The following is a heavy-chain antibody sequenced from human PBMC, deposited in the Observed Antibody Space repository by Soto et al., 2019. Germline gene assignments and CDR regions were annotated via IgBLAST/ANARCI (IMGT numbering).Heavy chain of an antibody. CDR2: ISGSGGST. CDR3: EKDQEYYGSGSYDSGPFDY. J-gene: IGHJ4*02. CDR1: GFTFSSSA. V-gene: IGHV3-23*01. D-gene: IGHD3-10*01. Sequence: RRLSCAASGFTFSSSAMSWVRQAPGKGLEWVSAISGSGGSTYYADSVTGRFTISRDNSKHTLYLQLNSLRAEDTAVYYCEKDQEYYGSGSYDSGPFDYWGQGTLVTVSS.